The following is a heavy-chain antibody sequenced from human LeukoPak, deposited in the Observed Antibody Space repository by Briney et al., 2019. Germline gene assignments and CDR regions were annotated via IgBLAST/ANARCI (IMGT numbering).Heavy chain of an antibody. CDR2: IGASGEST. J-gene: IGHJ3*01. Sequence: GGSLRLSCAASGFTFSVAAMTWVRQAPGKGLEWVSLIGASGESTYYADSVKGRFTISRDNSKNTLSLQMNSLRVEDTAMYFCAKDIQLSTRGLGTMVTVSS. D-gene: IGHD5-24*01. CDR1: GFTFSVAA. V-gene: IGHV3-23*01. CDR3: AKDIQLST.